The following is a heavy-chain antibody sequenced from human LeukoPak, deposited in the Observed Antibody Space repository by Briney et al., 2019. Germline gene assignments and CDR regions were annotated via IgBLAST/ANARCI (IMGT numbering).Heavy chain of an antibody. CDR3: ARDQIGYVLDY. CDR1: SGSINNHY. CDR2: IYDSWNT. J-gene: IGHJ4*02. Sequence: SETLSLTCIVSSGSINNHYWSWIRQPPGKGLEWIGYIYDSWNTNYNPSLKSRVTISIDTSKNQFSLNLTSVTAADTAVYYCARDQIGYVLDYWGQGTLVTVSS. D-gene: IGHD2-2*01. V-gene: IGHV4-59*11.